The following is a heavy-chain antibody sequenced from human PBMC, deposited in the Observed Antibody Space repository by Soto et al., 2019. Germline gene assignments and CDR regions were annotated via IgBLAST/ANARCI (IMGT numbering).Heavy chain of an antibody. D-gene: IGHD6-13*01. V-gene: IGHV3-11*01. CDR3: ARGGQQLHGMDV. Sequence: QVQLVASGGGLVQPGGSLRLSCAASGFTFSDYYMTWIRQAPGKGLEWVSYISSSGSTIYYADSVKGRSTISRDNAKNSMYLQMNRLRAEDTAVYYCARGGQQLHGMDVWGQGTTVTVSS. J-gene: IGHJ6*02. CDR1: GFTFSDYY. CDR2: ISSSGSTI.